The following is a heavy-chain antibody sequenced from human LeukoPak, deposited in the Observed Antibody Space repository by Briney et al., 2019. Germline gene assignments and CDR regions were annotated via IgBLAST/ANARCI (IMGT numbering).Heavy chain of an antibody. CDR2: INPSGGST. D-gene: IGHD3-10*01. Sequence: GASVKVSRKASGYTFTSYYMHWARQAPGQGLEWMGIINPSGGSTSYAQKFQGRVTMTRDTSTSTVYMELSSLRSEDTAVYYCARDPNTMVRGVSYGMDVWGQGTTVTVSS. V-gene: IGHV1-46*01. CDR1: GYTFTSYY. J-gene: IGHJ6*02. CDR3: ARDPNTMVRGVSYGMDV.